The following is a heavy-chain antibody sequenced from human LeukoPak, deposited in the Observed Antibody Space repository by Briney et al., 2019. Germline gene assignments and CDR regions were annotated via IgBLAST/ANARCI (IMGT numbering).Heavy chain of an antibody. CDR1: GFTFDDYA. V-gene: IGHV3-9*01. D-gene: IGHD6-13*01. J-gene: IGHJ4*02. CDR3: AKDRARYSSSWFFDY. Sequence: PGGSLRLSCAASGFTFDDYAMHWVRQAPGKGLEWVSGISWNSGSIGYADSVKGRFTISRDNAKNSLYLQMSSLRAEDTALYYCAKDRARYSSSWFFDYWGQGTLVTVSS. CDR2: ISWNSGSI.